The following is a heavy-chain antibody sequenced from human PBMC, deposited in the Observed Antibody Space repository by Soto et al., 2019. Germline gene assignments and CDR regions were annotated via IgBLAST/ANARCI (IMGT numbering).Heavy chain of an antibody. V-gene: IGHV1-2*04. Sequence: GVSAKVSCKASGYTLTGYYLHWVRQAPGQGLEWMGWINPNSGGTNYAQKFQGWVTMTRDTSISTAYMELSRLRSDDTAVYYCARSASVVVAATSLVGLSNWFDPWGQGTLVTVSS. CDR1: GYTLTGYY. D-gene: IGHD2-15*01. CDR2: INPNSGGT. J-gene: IGHJ5*02. CDR3: ARSASVVVAATSLVGLSNWFDP.